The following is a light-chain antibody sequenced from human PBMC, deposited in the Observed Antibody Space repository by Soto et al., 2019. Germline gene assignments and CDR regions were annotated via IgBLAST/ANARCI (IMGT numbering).Light chain of an antibody. CDR1: SSDVGGYNY. CDR3: SSYTFSSTVHVV. J-gene: IGLJ2*01. Sequence: QSALTQPASVSGSPGQSITISCTGTSSDVGGYNYVSWYQQHPGKAPNLMIYDVSNRPSGVSTRFSGSKSGNTASLTISGLQAEDEADYSCSSYTFSSTVHVVFGGGTKLPVL. CDR2: DVS. V-gene: IGLV2-14*01.